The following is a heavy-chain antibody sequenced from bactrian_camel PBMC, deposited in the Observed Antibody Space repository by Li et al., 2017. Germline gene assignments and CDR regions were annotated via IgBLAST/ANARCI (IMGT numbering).Heavy chain of an antibody. V-gene: IGHV3S55*01. CDR2: IGSYGAT. Sequence: QLVESGGGSVQAGGSLRLSCAASGMTYISYCMGWFRQAPGKQRERVASIGSYGATSLADSGKGRFTISKVGLNLYLQMSSLAPGDTGMYYCAAVPTRLWVGYVSWHEFKYFGQGTQVTVS. D-gene: IGHD5*01. CDR1: GMTYISYC. J-gene: IGHJ4*01.